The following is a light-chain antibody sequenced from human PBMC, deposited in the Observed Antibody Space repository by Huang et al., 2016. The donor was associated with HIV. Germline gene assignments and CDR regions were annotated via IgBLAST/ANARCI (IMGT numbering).Light chain of an antibody. CDR1: QGIGHD. CDR2: AAS. Sequence: AIQMTQSPSSLSASVGDRVAITCRASQGIGHDLGWYQQKPGKAPKLLIYAASSLQSGVTSRFSGSGSGTDFTLTISSLQPEDFATYYCLQVYNYPYTFGQGPSWRSN. V-gene: IGKV1-6*01. J-gene: IGKJ2*01. CDR3: LQVYNYPYT.